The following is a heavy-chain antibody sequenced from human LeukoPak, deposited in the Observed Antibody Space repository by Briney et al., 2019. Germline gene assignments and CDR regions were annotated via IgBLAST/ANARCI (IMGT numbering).Heavy chain of an antibody. D-gene: IGHD3-10*01. CDR1: GCTFTSYD. CDR2: MNPNSGNT. Sequence: ASVKVSCKAAGCTFTSYDINWVRQATGQGLEWMGWMNPNSGNTGYAQKFQGRVTMTRNTSISTAYMELSSLRSEDTAVYYCATIRGSGSYPGAFDIWGRGTMVTVSS. CDR3: ATIRGSGSYPGAFDI. V-gene: IGHV1-8*01. J-gene: IGHJ3*02.